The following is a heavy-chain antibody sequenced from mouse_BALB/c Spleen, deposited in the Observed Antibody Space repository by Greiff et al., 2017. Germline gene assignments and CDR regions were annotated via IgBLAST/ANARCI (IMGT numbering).Heavy chain of an antibody. V-gene: IGHV1-54*01. J-gene: IGHJ3*01. Sequence: QVQLQQSGAELVRPGTSVKVSCKASGYAFTNYLIEWVKQRPGQGLEWIGVINPGSGGTNYNEKFKGKATLTADKSSSTAYMQLSSLTSDDSAVYFCASLITTAKGFAYWGQGTLVTVSA. D-gene: IGHD1-2*01. CDR3: ASLITTAKGFAY. CDR2: INPGSGGT. CDR1: GYAFTNYL.